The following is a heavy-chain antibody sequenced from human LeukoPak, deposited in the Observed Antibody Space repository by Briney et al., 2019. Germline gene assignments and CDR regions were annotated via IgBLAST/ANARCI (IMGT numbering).Heavy chain of an antibody. V-gene: IGHV3-30*02. J-gene: IGHJ4*02. D-gene: IGHD6-19*01. CDR3: AKEYSSGWYSCDY. CDR1: GFTFSSYG. Sequence: GGSLRLSCAASGFTFSSYGMHWVRQAPGKGLEWVAFIRYDGSNKYYADSVKGRFTISRDNPKNTLYLQMNSLRAEDTAVYYCAKEYSSGWYSCDYWGQGTLVTVSS. CDR2: IRYDGSNK.